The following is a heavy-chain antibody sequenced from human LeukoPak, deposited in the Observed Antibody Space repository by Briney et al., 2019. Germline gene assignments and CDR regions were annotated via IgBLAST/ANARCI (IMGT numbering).Heavy chain of an antibody. CDR2: IVGSGGST. J-gene: IGHJ3*02. V-gene: IGHV3-23*01. D-gene: IGHD3-10*01. CDR1: GFTFSSYA. CDR3: AKDTSWNYYGAFDI. Sequence: PGGSLRLSCAASGFTFSSYAMSWVRQAPGKGLEWVSAIVGSGGSTYYTDSVKGRFTISRDDSKNTLYLQMNSLRAEDTAVYYCAKDTSWNYYGAFDIRGQGTMVTVSS.